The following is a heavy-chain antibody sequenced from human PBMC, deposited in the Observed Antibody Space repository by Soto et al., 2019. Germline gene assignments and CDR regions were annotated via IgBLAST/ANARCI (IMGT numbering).Heavy chain of an antibody. D-gene: IGHD2-15*01. CDR2: IYYSGST. V-gene: IGHV4-39*01. CDR1: GGSISSSSYY. Sequence: SETLSLTCTVSGGSISSSSYYWGWIRQPPGKGLEWIGSIYYSGSTYYNPSLKSRVTISVDTSKNQFSLKLSSVTAADTAVYYCASNKVLGGIVVVVAYYYMDVWGKGTTVTVSS. CDR3: ASNKVLGGIVVVVAYYYMDV. J-gene: IGHJ6*03.